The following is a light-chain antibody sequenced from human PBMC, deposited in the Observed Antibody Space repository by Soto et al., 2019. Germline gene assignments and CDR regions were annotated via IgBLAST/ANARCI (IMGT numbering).Light chain of an antibody. CDR1: QSISSW. CDR2: KAS. J-gene: IGKJ5*01. V-gene: IGKV1-5*03. Sequence: DIQMTQSPSTLSASVGDRVTITCRASQSISSWLAWYQQKPGKAPNLLIYKASSLESGVPSRFSGSGSGTEFTLTISSLQPDDFATYYCQQYDSYSVTFGQGTRPEIK. CDR3: QQYDSYSVT.